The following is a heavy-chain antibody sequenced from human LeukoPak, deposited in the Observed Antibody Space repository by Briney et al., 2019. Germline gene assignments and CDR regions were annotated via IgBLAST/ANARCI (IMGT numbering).Heavy chain of an antibody. J-gene: IGHJ5*02. CDR1: GYTFTDYY. Sequence: ASVKVSCKASGYTFTDYYMHWVRQAPGQGLEWMGWINPNSGNTGYAQKFQGRVTITRNTSISTAYMELSSLRSEDTAVYYCARAAMVRVNWFDPWGQGTLVTVSS. CDR3: ARAAMVRVNWFDP. D-gene: IGHD3-10*01. V-gene: IGHV1-8*03. CDR2: INPNSGNT.